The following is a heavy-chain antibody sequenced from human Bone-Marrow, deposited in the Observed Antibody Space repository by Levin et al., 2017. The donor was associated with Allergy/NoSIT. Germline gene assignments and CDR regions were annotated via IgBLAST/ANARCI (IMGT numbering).Heavy chain of an antibody. CDR1: GFTFSDYY. CDR2: ISSSGSTI. D-gene: IGHD2-21*02. V-gene: IGHV3-11*01. J-gene: IGHJ3*02. Sequence: LSLTCAASGFTFSDYYMSWIRQAPGKGLEWVSYISSSGSTIYYADSVKGRFTISRDNAKNSLYLQMNSLRAEDTAVYYCARDWGGPAYCGGDCYADAFDIWGQGTMVTVSS. CDR3: ARDWGGPAYCGGDCYADAFDI.